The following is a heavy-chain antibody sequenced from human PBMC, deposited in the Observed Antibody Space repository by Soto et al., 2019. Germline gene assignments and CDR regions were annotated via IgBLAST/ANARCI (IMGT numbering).Heavy chain of an antibody. CDR2: ISYDGSYK. D-gene: IGHD1-26*01. V-gene: IGHV3-30*03. Sequence: QVKLVESGGGVVQPGRSLRLSCAASGFTFNNYGMHWVRQAPGKGLEWVAMISYDGSYKYYADSVKGRFTISRDTSKDTLYLQMNSLRAEDTTVYYCADARVGDFHFDFWGQGTLVTVAA. J-gene: IGHJ4*02. CDR3: ADARVGDFHFDF. CDR1: GFTFNNYG.